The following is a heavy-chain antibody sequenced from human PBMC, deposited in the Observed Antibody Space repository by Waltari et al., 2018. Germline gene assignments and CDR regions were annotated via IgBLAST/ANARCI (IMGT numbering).Heavy chain of an antibody. CDR3: VAGVVPADSRGWFDA. CDR2: INQRGST. D-gene: IGHD2-2*01. CDR1: GGSFSGYY. V-gene: IGHV4-34*01. Sequence: QVQLQQGGAGLLKPSETLSLTCAVYGGSFSGYYWSWIRQPPGKGLEWGGEINQRGSTNYNQSLKSGVTISVETSQNQLSLRLSSVTAADTVVYYCVAGVVPADSRGWFDAWGQGTLVTVSS. J-gene: IGHJ5*02.